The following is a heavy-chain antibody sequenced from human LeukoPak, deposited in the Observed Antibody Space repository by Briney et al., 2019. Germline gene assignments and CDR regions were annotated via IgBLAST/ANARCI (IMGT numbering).Heavy chain of an antibody. CDR2: INPNSGGT. J-gene: IGHJ6*03. V-gene: IGHV1-2*02. CDR1: GYTFTGYY. CDR3: ARDGSGDHYYYYYMDV. D-gene: IGHD3-10*01. Sequence: GASVKVSCKAPGYTFTGYYMHWVRQAPGQGLEGMGWINPNSGGTNYAQKFQGRVTMTRDTSISTAYMELSRLRSDDTAVYYCARDGSGDHYYYYYMDVWGKGTTVTISS.